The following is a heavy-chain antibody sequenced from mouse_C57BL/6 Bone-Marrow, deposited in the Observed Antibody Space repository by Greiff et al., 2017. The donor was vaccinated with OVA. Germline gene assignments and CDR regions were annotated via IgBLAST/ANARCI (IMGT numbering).Heavy chain of an antibody. CDR2: ISNLAYSI. Sequence: EVNVVESGGGLVQPGGSLKLSCAASGFTFSDYGMAWVRQAPRKGPEWVAFISNLAYSIYYADTVTGRFTISRENAKNTLYLEMSSLRSEDTAMYYCARRGPYWYFDVWGTGTTVTVSS. CDR1: GFTFSDYG. CDR3: ARRGPYWYFDV. V-gene: IGHV5-15*01. J-gene: IGHJ1*03.